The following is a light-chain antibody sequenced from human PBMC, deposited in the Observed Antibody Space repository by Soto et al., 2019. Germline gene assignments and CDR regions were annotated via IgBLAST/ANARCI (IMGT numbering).Light chain of an antibody. CDR3: GTWDFSLSAVV. J-gene: IGLJ2*01. CDR1: YSNIGNTGNNY. Sequence: QSVLTQPPSVSAAPGQKVTISCSGSYSNIGNTGNNYVSWYQQLPGTAPKLLIYDNNKRPSGIPDRFSGSKSGTSATLGITGLQTGDEADYYCGTWDFSLSAVVFGGGTKVTVL. CDR2: DNN. V-gene: IGLV1-51*01.